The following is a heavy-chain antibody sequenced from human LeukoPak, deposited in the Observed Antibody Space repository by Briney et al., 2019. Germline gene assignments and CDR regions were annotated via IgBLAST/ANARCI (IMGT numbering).Heavy chain of an antibody. CDR3: ARSGYCSGGSCYPEDYLDY. J-gene: IGHJ4*02. Sequence: NASETLSLTCAVSGYSISSGYYWGWIRQPPGKGLEWIGSIYHSGSTYYNPSLKSRVTISVDTSKNQFSLKLSSVTAADTAVYYCARSGYCSGGSCYPEDYLDYWGQGTLVTVSS. CDR2: IYHSGST. V-gene: IGHV4-38-2*01. D-gene: IGHD2-15*01. CDR1: GYSISSGYY.